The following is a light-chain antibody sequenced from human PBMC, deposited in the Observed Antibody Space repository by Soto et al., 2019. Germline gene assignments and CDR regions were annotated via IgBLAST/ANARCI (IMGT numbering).Light chain of an antibody. CDR3: QQRSNWPPIT. CDR2: AAS. CDR1: QSVARY. Sequence: ESVLTQSPGTLSLSPGERAILSCRASQSVARYFAWYQQKPGQAPRLLIYAASIRATGVPARFSGSGSGTDFTLTISSLEPEDFAVYYCQQRSNWPPITFGQGTRLEIK. J-gene: IGKJ5*01. V-gene: IGKV3-11*01.